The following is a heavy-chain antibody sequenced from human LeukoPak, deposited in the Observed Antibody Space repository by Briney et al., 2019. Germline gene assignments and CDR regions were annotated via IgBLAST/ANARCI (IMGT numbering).Heavy chain of an antibody. Sequence: GGSLRLSCAASGFTVSSNYMSWVRQAPGKGLEWVSVIYSGGSTYYADSVKGRFTISRDNSKNTLYLQMNSLRAEDTAVYYCARDGRHRYYYDSSGFYGSWFDPWGQGTLVTVSS. D-gene: IGHD3-22*01. CDR1: GFTVSSNY. CDR3: ARDGRHRYYYDSSGFYGSWFDP. CDR2: IYSGGST. V-gene: IGHV3-53*01. J-gene: IGHJ5*02.